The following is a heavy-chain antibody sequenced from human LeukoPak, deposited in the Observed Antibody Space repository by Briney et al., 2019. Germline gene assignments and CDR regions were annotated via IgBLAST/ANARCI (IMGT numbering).Heavy chain of an antibody. D-gene: IGHD3-10*01. CDR1: GFTFSSYG. CDR3: AKAPGGVLLWFGEFIDC. CDR2: ISYDGSNK. V-gene: IGHV3-30*18. Sequence: GRSLRLSCAASGFTFSSYGMHWVRQAPGKGLEWVAVISYDGSNKYYADSVKGRFTISRDNSKNTLYLQMNSLRAEDTAVYYCAKAPGGVLLWFGEFIDCWGQGTLVTVSS. J-gene: IGHJ4*02.